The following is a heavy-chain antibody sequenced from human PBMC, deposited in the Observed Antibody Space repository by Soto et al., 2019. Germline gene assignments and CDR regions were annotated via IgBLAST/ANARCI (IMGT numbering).Heavy chain of an antibody. CDR3: AKGTRGYSGYGFDY. CDR1: GFTFSSYG. J-gene: IGHJ4*02. V-gene: IGHV3-30*18. D-gene: IGHD5-12*01. Sequence: GGSLRLSCAASGFTFSSYGMHWVRQAPGKWLEWVAVISYDGSNKYYADSVKGRFTISRDNSKNTLYLQMNSLRAEDTAVYYCAKGTRGYSGYGFDYWGQGXLVTVSS. CDR2: ISYDGSNK.